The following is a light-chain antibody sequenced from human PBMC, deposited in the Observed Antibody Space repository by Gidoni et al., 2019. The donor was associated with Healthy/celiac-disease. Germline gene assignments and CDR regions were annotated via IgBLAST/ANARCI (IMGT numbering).Light chain of an antibody. CDR3: QQRSNWPT. CDR2: DAS. V-gene: IGKV3-11*01. Sequence: EIVLTQSPATLSLSPGERATLSRRPSQSVSSYLAWYQQKPGQAPRLLIYDASNRATGIQARFSGSGSGTDFTLTISSLEPEDFAVYYCQQRSNWPTFGPGTKVDIK. J-gene: IGKJ3*01. CDR1: QSVSSY.